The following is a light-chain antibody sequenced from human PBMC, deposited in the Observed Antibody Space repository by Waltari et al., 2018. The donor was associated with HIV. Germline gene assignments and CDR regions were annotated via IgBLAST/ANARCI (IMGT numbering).Light chain of an antibody. CDR3: CSYVGSRTVL. J-gene: IGLJ3*02. V-gene: IGLV2-23*02. Sequence: QSALTQPASVSGSPGQSITISCTRPSSDVGRFNLVTWYQHHPGKAPKLIIYDVTKRPPGVSNRFSGSKSGNTACLTISGLQADDEADYHCCSYVGSRTVLCGGGTKVTVL. CDR1: SSDVGRFNL. CDR2: DVT.